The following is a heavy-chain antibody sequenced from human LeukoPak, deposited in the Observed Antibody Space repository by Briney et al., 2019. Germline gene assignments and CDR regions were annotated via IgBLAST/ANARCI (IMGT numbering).Heavy chain of an antibody. Sequence: ASVNVAFQPCLYTFTDYYMHWVRQAPRQGLEWMEWINPNSGGTNYAQKFQGWVTMTGETIISTDYMELRRRRADAAVVYCWGRGRQVEGHRDLFGMWGQGNVVTVTS. CDR3: GRGRQVEGHRDLFGM. CDR2: INPNSGGT. CDR1: LYTFTDYY. V-gene: IGHV1-2*04. J-gene: IGHJ4*02. D-gene: IGHD1-1*01.